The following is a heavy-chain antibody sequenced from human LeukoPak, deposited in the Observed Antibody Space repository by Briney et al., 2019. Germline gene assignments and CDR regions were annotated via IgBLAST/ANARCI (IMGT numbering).Heavy chain of an antibody. Sequence: QPGRSLRLSCAASGFTFSSYGMHWVRQAPGKGLEWVAVISYDGSNKYYADSVKGRFTISRDNSMNTLFLQMSSLRAEDTAVYYCARSTSMAVPPGYWGQGTLATVSS. D-gene: IGHD6-6*01. CDR1: GFTFSSYG. CDR2: ISYDGSNK. CDR3: ARSTSMAVPPGY. J-gene: IGHJ4*02. V-gene: IGHV3-30*03.